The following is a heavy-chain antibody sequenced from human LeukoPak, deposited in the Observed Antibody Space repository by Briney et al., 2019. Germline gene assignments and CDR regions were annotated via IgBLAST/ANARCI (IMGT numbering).Heavy chain of an antibody. CDR1: GGSISSYY. D-gene: IGHD1-26*01. Sequence: SETLSLTCTVSGGSISSYYWSWIRQPAGKGLEWIGRIYTSGSTYYNPSLESRVTISVDNSKNQFSLKPSSVTAADTAVYYCASYTSSGSYFDYWGQGTLVTVSS. J-gene: IGHJ4*02. V-gene: IGHV4-4*07. CDR3: ASYTSSGSYFDY. CDR2: IYTSGST.